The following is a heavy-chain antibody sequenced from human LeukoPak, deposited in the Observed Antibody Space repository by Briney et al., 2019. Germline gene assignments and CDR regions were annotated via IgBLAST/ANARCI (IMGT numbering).Heavy chain of an antibody. CDR3: AKALRGYSPNDY. CDR2: ISGSGDTT. Sequence: PGGSLRLSGAASGFTFSSYGMSWVRQAPGKGLKWFSGISGSGDTTYYADSVKGRFTISRDNSKNTLFLQMNSLRAEDTAVYYCAKALRGYSPNDYWGQGTLVTVSP. J-gene: IGHJ4*02. D-gene: IGHD1-1*01. CDR1: GFTFSSYG. V-gene: IGHV3-23*01.